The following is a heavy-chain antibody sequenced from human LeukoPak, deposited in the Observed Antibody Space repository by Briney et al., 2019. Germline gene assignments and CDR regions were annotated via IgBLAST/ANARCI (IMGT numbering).Heavy chain of an antibody. D-gene: IGHD6-19*01. CDR2: IYYSGST. CDR1: GGSISSSSYY. Sequence: SETLSLTCTVSGGSISSSSYYWGWIRQPPGKGLEWIGSIYYSGSTYYNPSLKSRVTISVDTSRNQFSLKLSPVTAADTAVYYCARYSSGYNYYYYGMDVWGQGTTVTVSS. V-gene: IGHV4-39*01. CDR3: ARYSSGYNYYYYGMDV. J-gene: IGHJ6*02.